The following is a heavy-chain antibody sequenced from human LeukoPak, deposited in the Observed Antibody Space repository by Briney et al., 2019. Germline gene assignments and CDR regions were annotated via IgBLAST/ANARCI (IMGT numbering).Heavy chain of an antibody. CDR3: VNSQWLAQFDY. D-gene: IGHD6-19*01. CDR1: GGSISSYY. J-gene: IGHJ4*02. CDR2: IYTSGST. Sequence: SETLSLTCTVSGGSISSYYWSWIRQPAGKGLEWIGRIYTSGSTNYNPSLKSRVTMSVDTSKNQFSLRLNSLTAADTAVYFCVNSQWLAQFDYWGQGTLVTVSS. V-gene: IGHV4-4*07.